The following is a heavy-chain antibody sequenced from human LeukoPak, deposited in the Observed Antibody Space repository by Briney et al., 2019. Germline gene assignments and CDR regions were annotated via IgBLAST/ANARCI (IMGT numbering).Heavy chain of an antibody. J-gene: IGHJ6*02. CDR1: GFTFSSSA. Sequence: GGSLRLSCAASGFTFSSSAMSWVRQAPGKGLEWVSVIYSGGSTYYADSVKGRFTISRDNSKNTLYLQMNSLRAEDTAVYYCARESYGDYDYYYYGMDVWGQGTTVTVSS. CDR2: IYSGGST. CDR3: ARESYGDYDYYYYGMDV. D-gene: IGHD4-17*01. V-gene: IGHV3-53*01.